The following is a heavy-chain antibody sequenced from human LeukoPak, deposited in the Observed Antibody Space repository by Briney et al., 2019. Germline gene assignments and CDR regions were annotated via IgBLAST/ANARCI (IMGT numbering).Heavy chain of an antibody. CDR2: IGGGGENT. CDR3: AKVLTGSQDY. V-gene: IGHV3-23*01. D-gene: IGHD1-14*01. Sequence: GGSLRLSCVASGFTFNSYALSWVRQAPGKGLEWVSTIGGGGENTYYADSVKGRFTTSRDSSKNTVYLHMKSLRAEDTAVYFCAKVLTGSQDYWGQGTLVTVSS. CDR1: GFTFNSYA. J-gene: IGHJ4*02.